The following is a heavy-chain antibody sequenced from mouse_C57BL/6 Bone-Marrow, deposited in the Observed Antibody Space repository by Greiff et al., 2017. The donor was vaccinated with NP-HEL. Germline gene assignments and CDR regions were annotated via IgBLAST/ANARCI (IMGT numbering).Heavy chain of an antibody. Sequence: EVNLVESEGGLVQPGSSMKLSCTASGFTFSDYYMAWVRQVPEKGLEWVANINYDGSSTYYLDSLKSRFIISRDNAKNILYLQMSSLKSEDTATYYCARGGDYSNFYYAMDYWGQGTSVTVSS. CDR3: ARGGDYSNFYYAMDY. V-gene: IGHV5-16*01. D-gene: IGHD2-5*01. CDR1: GFTFSDYY. CDR2: INYDGSST. J-gene: IGHJ4*01.